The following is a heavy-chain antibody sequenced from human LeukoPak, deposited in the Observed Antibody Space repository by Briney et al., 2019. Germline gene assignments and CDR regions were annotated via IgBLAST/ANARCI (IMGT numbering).Heavy chain of an antibody. CDR3: AKDIWDNWNEINFPTLDAFDI. V-gene: IGHV3-23*01. CDR2: ISGSGGST. D-gene: IGHD1-20*01. J-gene: IGHJ3*02. CDR1: GFTFSSYA. Sequence: PGGSLRLSCAASGFTFSSYAMSWVRQAPGKGLEWVSAISGSGGSTYYADSVKGRFTISRDNSKNTLYLQMNSLRAEDTAVYYCAKDIWDNWNEINFPTLDAFDIWGQGTMVTVSS.